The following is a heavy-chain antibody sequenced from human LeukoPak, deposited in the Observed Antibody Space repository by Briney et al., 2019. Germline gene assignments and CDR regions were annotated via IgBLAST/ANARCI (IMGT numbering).Heavy chain of an antibody. CDR3: AELGITMIGGV. CDR1: GFTFSNHG. CDR2: ISPRGGGT. Sequence: QAGGSLRLSCAASGFTFSNHGMNWVRQAPGKGLEWLSGISPRGGGTYYADSVKGRFTISRDNAKNSLYLQMNSLRAEDTAVYYCAELGITMIGGVWGKGTTVTISS. J-gene: IGHJ6*04. V-gene: IGHV3-23*01. D-gene: IGHD3-10*02.